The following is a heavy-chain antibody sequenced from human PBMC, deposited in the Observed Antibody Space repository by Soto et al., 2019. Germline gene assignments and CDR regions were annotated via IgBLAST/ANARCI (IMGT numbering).Heavy chain of an antibody. V-gene: IGHV3-23*01. CDR2: ISGNGGT. CDR3: AKDAPGSGWLSDY. Sequence: EVQLLESGGGLVQPGGSLRLSCAASGFTFSIYAMSWVRQAPGKGLEWVSTISGNGGTSYADFVRGRFTISRDNSKNTRYLQMNSLRVVDTAVYYCAKDAPGSGWLSDYWGQGTLVTVSS. D-gene: IGHD3-22*01. CDR1: GFTFSIYA. J-gene: IGHJ4*02.